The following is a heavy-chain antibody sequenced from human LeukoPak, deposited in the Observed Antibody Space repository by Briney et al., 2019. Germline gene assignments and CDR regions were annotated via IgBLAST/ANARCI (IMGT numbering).Heavy chain of an antibody. CDR1: GGSISRGPFF. V-gene: IGHV4-31*11. CDR2: IYYCGST. J-gene: IGHJ3*01. D-gene: IGHD3-22*01. Sequence: PSETLSLTCAVSGGSISRGPFFWSWLRQHPGKGLEWIGYIYYCGSTYYNPSLQSRLTLSVDSSKNQFSLNLSSVTAADTDVYYCASSIVVGPLGHDAFDVWGQGTMVTVSS. CDR3: ASSIVVGPLGHDAFDV.